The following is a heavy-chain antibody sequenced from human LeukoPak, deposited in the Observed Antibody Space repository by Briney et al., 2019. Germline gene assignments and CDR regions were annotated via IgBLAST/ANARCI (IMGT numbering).Heavy chain of an antibody. V-gene: IGHV3-7*03. CDR2: IKEDGSEK. CDR1: GLNFSSRW. D-gene: IGHD6-13*01. Sequence: GGSLRLSCAASGLNFSSRWMNWVRQALGQGLEWVASIKEDGSEKHYVDSVKGRFTISRDNGKNSLYLQMDSLRAEDTAVYYCARDSGWWHFDFWGQGTLVTVSS. J-gene: IGHJ4*02. CDR3: ARDSGWWHFDF.